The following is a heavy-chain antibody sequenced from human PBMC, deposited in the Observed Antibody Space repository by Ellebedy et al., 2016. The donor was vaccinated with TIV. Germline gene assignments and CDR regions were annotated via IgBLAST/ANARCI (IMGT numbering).Heavy chain of an antibody. CDR3: AREMVGEAFDY. Sequence: GESLKISCAASGFTFESYTMTWVRQAPGMGLEWVSSISSTSNNIYYTQSMKGRFTISRDNAKNSLYLQLSSLRVEDTAAYYCAREMVGEAFDYWGPGTLVTVSS. CDR2: ISSTSNNI. D-gene: IGHD1-26*01. CDR1: GFTFESYT. V-gene: IGHV3-21*01. J-gene: IGHJ4*02.